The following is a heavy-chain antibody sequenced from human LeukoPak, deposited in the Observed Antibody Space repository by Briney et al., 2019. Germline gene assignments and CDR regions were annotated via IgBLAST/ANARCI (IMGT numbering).Heavy chain of an antibody. CDR3: AKVAYDILTGYYSHNWFDP. J-gene: IGHJ5*02. Sequence: ASVKVSCKASGYTFTGYYMHWVRQAPGQGLGWMGWINPNSGGTNYAQKFQGRVTMTRDTSISAAYMELSRLRSDDTAVYYWAKVAYDILTGYYSHNWFDPWGQGTLVTVSS. V-gene: IGHV1-2*02. D-gene: IGHD3-9*01. CDR2: INPNSGGT. CDR1: GYTFTGYY.